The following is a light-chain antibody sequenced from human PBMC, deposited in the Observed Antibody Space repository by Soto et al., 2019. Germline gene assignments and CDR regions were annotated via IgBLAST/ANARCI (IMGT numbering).Light chain of an antibody. J-gene: IGKJ5*01. Sequence: AIRMTQSPSSLSASTGDRVTITCRASQGISSYLAWYQQKPGKAPKLLIYATSTLQSGVPSRFSGSGSGTDFTLTISCLQSEDFATYYCQQYYSYPFTFGQGNDWRL. CDR1: QGISSY. CDR3: QQYYSYPFT. CDR2: ATS. V-gene: IGKV1-8*01.